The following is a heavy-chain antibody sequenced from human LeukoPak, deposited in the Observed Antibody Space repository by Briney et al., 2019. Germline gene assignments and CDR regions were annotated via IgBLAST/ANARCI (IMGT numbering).Heavy chain of an antibody. CDR1: GGSISSSSYY. Sequence: SETLSLTCTVSGGSISSSSYYWGWIRQPPGKGLEWIGSIYYSGSTYYNPSLKSRVTISVDTSKNQFSLKLSSVTAADTAVYYCARDTGYSYGKGFDYWGQGTLVTVSS. CDR2: IYYSGST. V-gene: IGHV4-39*07. J-gene: IGHJ4*02. CDR3: ARDTGYSYGKGFDY. D-gene: IGHD5-18*01.